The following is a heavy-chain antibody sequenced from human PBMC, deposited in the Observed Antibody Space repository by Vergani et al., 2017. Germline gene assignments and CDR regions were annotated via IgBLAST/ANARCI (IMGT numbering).Heavy chain of an antibody. CDR3: AREAKLLHWILDF. V-gene: IGHV5-51*01. Sequence: EVQLVQSGAEVKKPGESLKISCKGSGYSFTSYWIGWVRQMPGKGLEWMGILYPGYSDTRSSPSFQGQVTISADKSISTAYLQWSSLKASDTAMYYCAREAKLLHWILDFWGQGTLVTVSS. CDR1: GYSFTSYW. CDR2: LYPGYSDT. D-gene: IGHD2-15*01. J-gene: IGHJ4*02.